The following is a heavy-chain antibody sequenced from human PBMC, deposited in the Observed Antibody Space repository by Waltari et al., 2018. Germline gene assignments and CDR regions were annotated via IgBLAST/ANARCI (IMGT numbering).Heavy chain of an antibody. CDR2: IKQNGSEK. V-gene: IGHV3-7*01. CDR3: VTGLTTVTAKDYFDH. Sequence: EVQLVESGGGSVQPGGSLRLSCAASGMSLSSYWMNWVSKGPGKGLEWVANIKQNGSEKNYVDSVEGRFSISRDNAQNSLYFQMNSLRAEDTAIYYCVTGLTTVTAKDYFDHWGQGALVTVSS. D-gene: IGHD4-17*01. J-gene: IGHJ4*02. CDR1: GMSLSSYW.